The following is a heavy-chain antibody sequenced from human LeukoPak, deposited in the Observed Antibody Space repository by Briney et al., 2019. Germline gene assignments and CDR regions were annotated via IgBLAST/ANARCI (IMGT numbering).Heavy chain of an antibody. CDR3: ARDRYDILTGTD. J-gene: IGHJ4*02. CDR1: GFTFSSYT. V-gene: IGHV3-21*01. D-gene: IGHD3-9*01. Sequence: GGSLRLSCAVSGFTFSSYTINWVRQAPGKGLEWVSSISSSSSYIYYADSVKGRFTISRDNAKNSLYLQMNSLRAEDTAVYYCARDRYDILTGTDWGQGTLVTVSS. CDR2: ISSSSSYI.